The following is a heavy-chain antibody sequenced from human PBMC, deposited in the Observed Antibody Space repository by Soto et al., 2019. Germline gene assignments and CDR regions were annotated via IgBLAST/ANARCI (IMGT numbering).Heavy chain of an antibody. CDR2: IYYRGSG. D-gene: IGHD3-10*01. V-gene: IGHV4-61*08. Sequence: SGTLFLTRAGSGCPINHGGYFWSWIRPPPGKGLEWIGNIYYRGSGNYNPSLESRVTMSLDTSKNQFSLKLRSLTAADTAVYYCARGVGGSYSAYYFDFWGHSALVTVSS. J-gene: IGHJ4*01. CDR1: GCPINHGGYF. CDR3: ARGVGGSYSAYYFDF.